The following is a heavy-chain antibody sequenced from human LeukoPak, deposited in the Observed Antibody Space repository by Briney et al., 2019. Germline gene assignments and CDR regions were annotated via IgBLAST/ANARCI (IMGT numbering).Heavy chain of an antibody. V-gene: IGHV4-38-2*02. J-gene: IGHJ4*02. CDR3: AREKPAGASRYGLDY. CDR2: IYHSGST. Sequence: SETLSLTCTVSGYSISSGYYWGWIRQPPGKGLEWIGSIYHSGSTYYDPSLKSRVTISVDTSKNQFSLKLSSVTAADTAVYYCAREKPAGASRYGLDYWGQGTLVTVSS. D-gene: IGHD2-2*01. CDR1: GYSISSGYY.